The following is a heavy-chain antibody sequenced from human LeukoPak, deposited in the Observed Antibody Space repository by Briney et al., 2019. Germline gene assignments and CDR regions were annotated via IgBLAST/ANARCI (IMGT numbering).Heavy chain of an antibody. CDR3: ARTSGVTRLDP. CDR2: ISSSGRTI. Sequence: SGGSLRLSCAASGFTFSDYYMSWIRQAPGKGPEWVSYISSSGRTIYDADSVKGRFTISRDNAKNSLYLQMNSLRAEDMALYYCARTSGVTRLDPWGQGTLVTVSS. J-gene: IGHJ5*02. V-gene: IGHV3-11*01. CDR1: GFTFSDYY. D-gene: IGHD2-21*02.